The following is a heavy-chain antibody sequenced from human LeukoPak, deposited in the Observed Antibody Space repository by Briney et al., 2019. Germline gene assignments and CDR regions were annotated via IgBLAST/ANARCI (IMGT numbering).Heavy chain of an antibody. V-gene: IGHV3-23*01. CDR3: AKDSRGTTTTIYYFDC. CDR2: ISGDGSYT. D-gene: IGHD4-17*01. Sequence: PGGSLRLSCAASGFTFSTYAMTWVRQAPGKGLEWVSGISGDGSYTYYADSVKGRFTISRDNSKNTLSLQMNSLRAEDTAVYYCAKDSRGTTTTIYYFDCWGQGTLVTVSS. CDR1: GFTFSTYA. J-gene: IGHJ4*02.